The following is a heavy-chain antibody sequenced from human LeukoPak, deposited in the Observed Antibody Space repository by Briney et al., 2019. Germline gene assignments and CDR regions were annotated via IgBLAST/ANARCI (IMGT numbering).Heavy chain of an antibody. CDR3: ARGVYGSVDAFDI. CDR1: GGSISSHY. J-gene: IGHJ3*02. CDR2: IFYSGST. V-gene: IGHV4-59*11. D-gene: IGHD6-19*01. Sequence: PSETLSLTCTVSGGSISSHYWSWIRQHPGKGLEWIGYIFYSGSTNYNPSLKSRVTMSADTSKKQFSLKLNSVTAADTAVYYCARGVYGSVDAFDIWGQGTMVTASS.